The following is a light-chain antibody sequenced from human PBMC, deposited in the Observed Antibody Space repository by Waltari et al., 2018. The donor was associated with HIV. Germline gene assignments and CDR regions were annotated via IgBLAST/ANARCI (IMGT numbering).Light chain of an antibody. CDR3: SSYTSSSTSHV. V-gene: IGLV2-14*01. Sequence: QSALPQPASVSGSPGQSITIPCTGTSSDVGGYNYVSWYQQHPGKAPKLMIYKVSNRPSGVSNRFSGSKSGNTASLTISGLQAEDEADYYCSSYTSSSTSHVFGTGTKVTVL. CDR1: SSDVGGYNY. CDR2: KVS. J-gene: IGLJ1*01.